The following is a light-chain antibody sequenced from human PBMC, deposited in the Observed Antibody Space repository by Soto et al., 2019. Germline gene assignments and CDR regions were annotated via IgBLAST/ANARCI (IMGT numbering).Light chain of an antibody. Sequence: DIKMTQSPSTLSASVGDRVTITCRASQSISIWLAWYQHKPGKAPKLLIYKASSLESGVPSRFSGSGSGTEFTLTISSLQPDDFATYYCQQYNRYWTFGQGTKVEIK. CDR3: QQYNRYWT. CDR1: QSISIW. J-gene: IGKJ1*01. CDR2: KAS. V-gene: IGKV1-5*03.